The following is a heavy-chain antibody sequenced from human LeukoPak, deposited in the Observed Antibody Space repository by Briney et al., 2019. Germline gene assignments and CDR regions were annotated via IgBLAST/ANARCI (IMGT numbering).Heavy chain of an antibody. CDR1: GGSFSGYY. J-gene: IGHJ3*02. CDR3: ARENRYCSGGSCCSVASDDAFDI. CDR2: INHSGST. V-gene: IGHV4-34*01. Sequence: SETLSLTCAVYGGSFSGYYWSWIRQPPGKGLEWIGEINHSGSTNYNPSLKSRVTISVDTSKNQFSLKLSSVTAADTAVYYCARENRYCSGGSCCSVASDDAFDIWGQGTMVTVSS. D-gene: IGHD2-15*01.